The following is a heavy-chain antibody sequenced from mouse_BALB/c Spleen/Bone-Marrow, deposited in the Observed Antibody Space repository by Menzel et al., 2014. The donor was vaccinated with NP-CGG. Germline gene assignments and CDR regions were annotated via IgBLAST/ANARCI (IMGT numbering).Heavy chain of an antibody. D-gene: IGHD1-1*01. J-gene: IGHJ1*01. Sequence: EVKLMESGGGLVQPGGSLKLSCVASGFTFSSYGMSWVCQTPDKRLELVATINNNGGSTYYPDSVKGQFTISRDNAKNTLYLQMSSLKSEDTAMYYCARVYGWYFDVWGAGTTVTVSS. CDR3: ARVYGWYFDV. CDR2: INNNGGST. V-gene: IGHV5-6-3*01. CDR1: GFTFSSYG.